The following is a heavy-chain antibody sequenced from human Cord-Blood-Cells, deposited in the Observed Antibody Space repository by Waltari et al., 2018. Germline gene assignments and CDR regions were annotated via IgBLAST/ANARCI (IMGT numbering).Heavy chain of an antibody. D-gene: IGHD2-8*01. J-gene: IGHJ4*02. V-gene: IGHV1-46*01. CDR3: ARGLIESGDVFDY. Sequence: QVQLVQSGAEVKKPGASVKVSCKASGYTFTSYYMHWVRQDPGQGLEWMGRINPSGGSTSYAQKCQGRVTMTRDTSTSTVYMELSSRRSEDTAVYYCARGLIESGDVFDYWGQGTLVTVSS. CDR2: INPSGGST. CDR1: GYTFTSYY.